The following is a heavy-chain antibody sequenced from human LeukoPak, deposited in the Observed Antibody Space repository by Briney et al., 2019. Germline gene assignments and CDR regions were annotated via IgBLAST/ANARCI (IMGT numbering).Heavy chain of an antibody. Sequence: GGSLRLSCAASGFTFSSYVMTWVRQAPGKGLEWVTTTTGSGATTDYADSVKGRFTISRDNSKNTMSLQMNSLRAEDTAVYYCARSWYFDLWGRGTLVTVSS. V-gene: IGHV3-23*01. CDR3: ARSWYFDL. J-gene: IGHJ2*01. CDR1: GFTFSSYV. CDR2: TTGSGATT.